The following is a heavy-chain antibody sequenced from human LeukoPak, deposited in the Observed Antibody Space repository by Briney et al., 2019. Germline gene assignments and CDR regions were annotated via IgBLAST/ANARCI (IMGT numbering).Heavy chain of an antibody. V-gene: IGHV4-61*01. CDR1: GGSVSRGSYY. J-gene: IGHJ5*02. Sequence: SETLSLTCTVSGGSVSRGSYYWSWIRQPPGKGLEWIGYIYYSGSTNYNPSLKSRVAISVDTSKNQFSLKLSSVTAADTAVYYCARDPRSSGYCSGGSCSDWFDPWGQGTLVTVSS. CDR3: ARDPRSSGYCSGGSCSDWFDP. D-gene: IGHD2-15*01. CDR2: IYYSGST.